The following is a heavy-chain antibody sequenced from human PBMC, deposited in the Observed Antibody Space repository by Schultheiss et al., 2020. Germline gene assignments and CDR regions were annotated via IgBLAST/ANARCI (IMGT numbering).Heavy chain of an antibody. V-gene: IGHV1-8*01. Sequence: ASVQVSCKASGYTFTGYDINWVRQATGQGLEWRGWLNTNSGGTNYAQKFQGRVTMTRDTSISTAYMELRSLRSDDTAVYYCARDQRVLWFGETIPWFDPWGGGGLGTVSS. CDR1: GYTFTGYD. CDR3: ARDQRVLWFGETIPWFDP. CDR2: LNTNSGGT. D-gene: IGHD3-10*01. J-gene: IGHJ5*02.